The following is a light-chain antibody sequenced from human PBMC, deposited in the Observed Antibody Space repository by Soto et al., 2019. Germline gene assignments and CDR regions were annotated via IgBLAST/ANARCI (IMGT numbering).Light chain of an antibody. CDR1: SNDVANNKF. CDR2: EDR. Sequence: QSLPSHPGSVCQSPGHSITISCTGTSNDVANNKFVCCYQQSPGEGPKLLIYEDRRRPPGVSNRFSASKSGNTASLTISGPQRDEEADHYCCSFVDTATYLFGSGTKVTVL. CDR3: CSFVDTATYL. J-gene: IGLJ1*01. V-gene: IGLV2-23*01.